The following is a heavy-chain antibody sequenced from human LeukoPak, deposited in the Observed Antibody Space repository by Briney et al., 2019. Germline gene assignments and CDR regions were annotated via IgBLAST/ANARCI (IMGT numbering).Heavy chain of an antibody. Sequence: SETLSLTCTVSGASISSFYWSWVRQPPGKGLEWIGYVHYSGSTNYSPSLKSRVSTSVETSKNQLSLKLKSVTAADTAVYYCAGFGTFGNNWFDPWGQGILVTVSS. J-gene: IGHJ5*02. CDR2: VHYSGST. V-gene: IGHV4-59*01. CDR1: GASISSFY. D-gene: IGHD1-1*01. CDR3: AGFGTFGNNWFDP.